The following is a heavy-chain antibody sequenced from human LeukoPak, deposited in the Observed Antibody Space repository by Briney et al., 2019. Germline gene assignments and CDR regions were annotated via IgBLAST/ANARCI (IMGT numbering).Heavy chain of an antibody. D-gene: IGHD5-12*01. J-gene: IGHJ4*02. Sequence: GGSLLLSCAASGFTFSSYGMSCVRQAPGKGLEWVSAIIGSGGSTYYADSVKGRFTISRDNSKNTLDLQMNSLRAEDTAVYYCAKDLIRLGIVATNFDYWGQGTLVTVSS. V-gene: IGHV3-23*01. CDR1: GFTFSSYG. CDR2: IIGSGGST. CDR3: AKDLIRLGIVATNFDY.